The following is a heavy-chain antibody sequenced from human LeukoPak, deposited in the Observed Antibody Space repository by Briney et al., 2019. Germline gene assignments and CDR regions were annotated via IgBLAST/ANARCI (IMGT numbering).Heavy chain of an antibody. D-gene: IGHD4-23*01. CDR3: AKGADHTVVTQYFDY. J-gene: IGHJ4*02. CDR2: ISGSGGST. Sequence: GGSLRLSCAASGFTFSSYGMHWVRQAPGKGLEWVSAISGSGGSTYYADSVKGRFTISRDNSKNTLYLQMNSLRAEDTAVYYCAKGADHTVVTQYFDYWGQGTLVTVSS. CDR1: GFTFSSYG. V-gene: IGHV3-23*01.